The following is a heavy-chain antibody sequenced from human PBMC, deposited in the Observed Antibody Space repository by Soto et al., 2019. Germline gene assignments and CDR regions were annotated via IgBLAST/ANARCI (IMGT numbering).Heavy chain of an antibody. V-gene: IGHV1-69*12. D-gene: IGHD4-17*01. J-gene: IGHJ5*02. CDR1: GGTFSSYA. Sequence: QVQLVQSGAGVKKPGSSVKVSCKAPGGTFSSYAISSVRQAAGQGLEWMGGIFPIFGTANYAQKFQGRVTITADESTSTAYVELSSLRSEDTDVYYLACAYGDYWYNSFDPWGQGTLVTVSS. CDR2: IFPIFGTA. CDR3: ACAYGDYWYNSFDP.